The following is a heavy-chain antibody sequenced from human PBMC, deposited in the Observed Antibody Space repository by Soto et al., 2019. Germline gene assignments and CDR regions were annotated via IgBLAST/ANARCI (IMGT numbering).Heavy chain of an antibody. J-gene: IGHJ4*02. CDR2: ISAHNGNT. V-gene: IGHV1-18*01. D-gene: IGHD1-1*01. Sequence: QVHLVQSGAEVKKPGASVKVSCKASGYTFTSYGITWVRQAPGQGLERMGWISAHNGNTDYAQKLQGRVIVTRDTATSTAYRELRGLRSDDTAVYYCARGGYGDYWGQGALVTVSS. CDR3: ARGGYGDY. CDR1: GYTFTSYG.